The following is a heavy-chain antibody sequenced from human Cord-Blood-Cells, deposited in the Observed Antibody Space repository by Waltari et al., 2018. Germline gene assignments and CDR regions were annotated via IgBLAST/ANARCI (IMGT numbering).Heavy chain of an antibody. CDR1: GYTLTELS. CDR2: FDPEDGET. Sequence: KPGASVKVSCKVSGYTLTELSMHWVRQAPGKGLEWMGGFDPEDGETIYAQKFQGRVTMTEDTSTDTAYMELSSLRSEDTAVYYCATELREGLERRYYYYGMDVWGQGPRSPSP. J-gene: IGHJ6*02. CDR3: ATELREGLERRYYYYGMDV. V-gene: IGHV1-24*01. D-gene: IGHD1-1*01.